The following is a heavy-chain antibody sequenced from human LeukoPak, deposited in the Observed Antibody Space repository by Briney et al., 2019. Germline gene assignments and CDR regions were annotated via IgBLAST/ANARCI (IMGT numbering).Heavy chain of an antibody. CDR2: IYTSGST. D-gene: IGHD7-27*01. CDR3: ARPNLGLDAFDI. Sequence: SETLSLTCTVSGGSISSYYWSWIRQPPGKGLEWIGRIYTSGSTNYNPSLKSRVTISVDTSKSQFSLKLSSVTAADTAVYYCARPNLGLDAFDIWGQGTMVTVSS. J-gene: IGHJ3*02. V-gene: IGHV4-4*08. CDR1: GGSISSYY.